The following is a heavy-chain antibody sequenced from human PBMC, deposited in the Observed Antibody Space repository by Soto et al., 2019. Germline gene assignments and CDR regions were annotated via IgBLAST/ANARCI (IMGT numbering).Heavy chain of an antibody. CDR1: GYTFTGHY. CDR2: INPRGGST. Sequence: ASVKVSCKASGYTFTGHYIHWVRQAPEQGLEWMGIINPRGGSTRYAQKFQGRVTMTRDTSTSTVYMELSSLRSEDTAVYYCARDLAKGGGSAGFDYWGQGTLVTVSS. J-gene: IGHJ4*02. D-gene: IGHD1-26*01. CDR3: ARDLAKGGGSAGFDY. V-gene: IGHV1-46*01.